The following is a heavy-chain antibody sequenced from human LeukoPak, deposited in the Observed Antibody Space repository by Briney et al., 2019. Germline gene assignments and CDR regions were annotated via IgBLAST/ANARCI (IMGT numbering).Heavy chain of an antibody. CDR1: GGSLSSYY. Sequence: SETLPLTCTVPGGSLSSYYWSWIRQPPGKGLEWIGYIYYSGSTNYNPSLKSRVTISVDTSKNQFSLKLSSVTAADTAVYYCARDSYYYGSGSYKAPWYFDYWGQGTLVTVSS. D-gene: IGHD3-10*01. J-gene: IGHJ4*02. V-gene: IGHV4-59*01. CDR3: ARDSYYYGSGSYKAPWYFDY. CDR2: IYYSGST.